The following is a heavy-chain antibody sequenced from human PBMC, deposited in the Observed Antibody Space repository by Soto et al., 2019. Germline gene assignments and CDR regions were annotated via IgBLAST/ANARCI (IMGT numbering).Heavy chain of an antibody. CDR2: IYYSGST. J-gene: IGHJ5*02. CDR1: GGSISSGGYY. Sequence: SETLSLTCTVSGGSISSGGYYWSWIRQHPGKGLEWIGYIYYSGSTYYNPSLKSRVTISVDTSKNQFSLKLSSLTDADTAVFYCARGAVVKRVRGVMRRNWFAPWGKGTLVTVGS. V-gene: IGHV4-31*03. CDR3: ARGAVVKRVRGVMRRNWFAP. D-gene: IGHD3-10*02.